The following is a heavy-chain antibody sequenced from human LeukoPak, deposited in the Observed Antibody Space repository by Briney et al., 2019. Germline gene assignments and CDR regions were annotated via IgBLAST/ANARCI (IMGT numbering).Heavy chain of an antibody. CDR1: GGSISSGRYY. CDR2: IETSGTT. J-gene: IGHJ5*02. CDR3: ARYHMVNRGVNWFDP. D-gene: IGHD4-23*01. V-gene: IGHV4-61*02. Sequence: SETLSLTCTVSGGSISSGRYYWSCIRQPAGKELEWVGRIETSGTTKYNPSLNSRATISVDTSKNQFSLKLNSVTAADTAVYYCARYHMVNRGVNWFDPWGQGIVVTVSS.